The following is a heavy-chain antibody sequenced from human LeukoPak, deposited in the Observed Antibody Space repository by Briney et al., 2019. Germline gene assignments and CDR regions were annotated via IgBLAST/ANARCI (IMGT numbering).Heavy chain of an antibody. V-gene: IGHV3-7*05. J-gene: IGHJ6*02. CDR3: ARASAATHFAMDV. D-gene: IGHD6-13*01. CDR2: IEQDGSEK. CDR1: GFTFSSYG. Sequence: SGGSLRLSCAASGFTFSSYGMYWVRQAPGKGLEWVANIEQDGSEKYYVDSVKGRFTISRDNAKNSLSLQMNSLRAEDTAVYYCARASAATHFAMDVWGQGTTVTVSS.